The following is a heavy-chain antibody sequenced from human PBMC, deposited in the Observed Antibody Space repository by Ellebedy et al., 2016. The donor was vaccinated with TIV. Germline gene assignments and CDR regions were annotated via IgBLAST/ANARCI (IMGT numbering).Heavy chain of an antibody. D-gene: IGHD4-23*01. V-gene: IGHV3-74*01. CDR2: INRDGSST. J-gene: IGHJ2*01. Sequence: PGGSLRLSCAASRFTFSGYWMHWVRQAPGKGLVWVSRINRDGSSTSNADSAKGRFTISRDNAKNTLYLQMNSLRPEDTAVYYCERGGASGGNSGWYFDLWGRGTLVTVSS. CDR3: ERGGASGGNSGWYFDL. CDR1: RFTFSGYW.